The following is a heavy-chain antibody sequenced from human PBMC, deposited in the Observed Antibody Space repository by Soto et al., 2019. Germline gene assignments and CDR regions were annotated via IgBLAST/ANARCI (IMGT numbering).Heavy chain of an antibody. V-gene: IGHV4-34*01. Sequence: SETLSLTCAVSGGSFSGYYWTWVRQSPGKGLEWIGEIIHDGSTNYNPSLKSRVTISVDTSKNQFSLKLTSVTAADTAVYYCARGVLVTVYATFDFWGQGTPVTVSP. CDR2: IIHDGST. CDR1: GGSFSGYY. CDR3: ARGVLVTVYATFDF. D-gene: IGHD2-8*01. J-gene: IGHJ4*02.